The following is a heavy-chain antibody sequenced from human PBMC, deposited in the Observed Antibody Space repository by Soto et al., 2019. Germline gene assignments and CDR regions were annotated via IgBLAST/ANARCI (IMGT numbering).Heavy chain of an antibody. CDR2: IWHDGSIK. D-gene: IGHD3-10*01. J-gene: IGHJ4*02. CDR3: ARYYYGSGSRGSSIGY. CDR1: GFTFSSYG. Sequence: QVQLVESGGGVVQPGRSLRLSCVASGFTFSSYGMHWVRQAPGKGLEWVAVIWHDGSIKYYADSVKGRFTISRDNXNXXLYLQLNGPRAEDTAVYYCARYYYGSGSRGSSIGYWGQGTLVTVSS. V-gene: IGHV3-33*01.